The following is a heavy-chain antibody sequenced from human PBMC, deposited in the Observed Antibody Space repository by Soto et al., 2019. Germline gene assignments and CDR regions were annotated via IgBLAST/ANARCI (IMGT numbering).Heavy chain of an antibody. Sequence: GGSLRLSCAASGFTFSSYWMHWVRQAPGKGLVWVSRINSDGSSTSYADSVKGRFTISRDNAKNTLYLQMNSLRAEDTAVYYCARALAAPVGGGNWNYDRYYYYYGMDVWGQGTTVTVSS. V-gene: IGHV3-74*01. J-gene: IGHJ6*02. D-gene: IGHD1-7*01. CDR2: INSDGSST. CDR1: GFTFSSYW. CDR3: ARALAAPVGGGNWNYDRYYYYYGMDV.